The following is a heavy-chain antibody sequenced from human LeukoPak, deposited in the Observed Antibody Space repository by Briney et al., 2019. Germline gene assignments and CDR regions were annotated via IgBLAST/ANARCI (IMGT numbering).Heavy chain of an antibody. CDR3: ARDGISRYGAFDI. Sequence: ASVKVSCKAFGYPFTAYYMYWVRQAPGEGPEWMGIINPSGGSTSYAQKFQGRVTMTRDMSTNTVYMELSSLRSDDTAVYYCARDGISRYGAFDIWGHGTMITVSS. CDR2: INPSGGST. D-gene: IGHD5-18*01. V-gene: IGHV1-46*01. CDR1: GYPFTAYY. J-gene: IGHJ3*02.